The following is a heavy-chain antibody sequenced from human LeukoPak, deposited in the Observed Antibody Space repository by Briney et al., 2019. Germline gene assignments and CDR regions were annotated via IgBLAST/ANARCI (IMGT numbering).Heavy chain of an antibody. CDR3: AKDVGFCSGDSCSFFDY. Sequence: GGSLRLSCAASGFVFSNFGMTWVRQAPGRGLEWVSTTSAGGEDKHYADSVKGRFTISRDNSKNTLYLQMNTLRAEDTALYYCAKDVGFCSGDSCSFFDYWGQGDLVTVSS. CDR2: TSAGGEDK. J-gene: IGHJ4*02. CDR1: GFVFSNFG. D-gene: IGHD2-15*01. V-gene: IGHV3-23*01.